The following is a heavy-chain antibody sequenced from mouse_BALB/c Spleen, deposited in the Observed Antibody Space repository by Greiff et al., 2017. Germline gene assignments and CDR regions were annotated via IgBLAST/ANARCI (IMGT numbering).Heavy chain of an antibody. J-gene: IGHJ4*01. CDR3: ARDYRGMDY. CDR1: GYTFTSYD. D-gene: IGHD2-14*01. Sequence: QVQLQQSGPELVKPGAFVKISCKASGYTFTSYDINWVKQRPGQGLEWIGWIYPGDGSTKYNEKFKGKATLTADKSSSTAYMQLSSLTSENSAVYFCARDYRGMDYWGQGTSVTVSS. V-gene: IGHV1S56*01. CDR2: IYPGDGST.